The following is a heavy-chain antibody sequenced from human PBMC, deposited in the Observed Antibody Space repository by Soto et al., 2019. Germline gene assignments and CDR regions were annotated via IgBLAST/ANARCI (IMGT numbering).Heavy chain of an antibody. CDR2: ISAYNGNT. CDR3: ARDIGGRGDYGAFDI. Sequence: GASVKVSCKASGYTLTSYGISGVRQAPGQGLEWMGWISAYNGNTNYAQKLQGRATMTTDTSTSTAYMELRSLRSDDTAVYYCARDIGGRGDYGAFDIWGQGTLVT. D-gene: IGHD4-17*01. V-gene: IGHV1-18*01. J-gene: IGHJ3*02. CDR1: GYTLTSYG.